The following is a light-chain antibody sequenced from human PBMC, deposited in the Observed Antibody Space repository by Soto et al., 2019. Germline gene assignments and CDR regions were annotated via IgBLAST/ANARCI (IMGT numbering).Light chain of an antibody. CDR3: GTWDSSLRAYV. V-gene: IGLV1-51*02. CDR1: NSNIGNNY. CDR2: ENN. Sequence: QSVLAQPPPVSAAPGQKVTISCSGSNSNIGNNYVSWYQQLPGTAPKVLIYENNKRPSGIPDRFSGSKSGTSATLGITGLQTGDEADFYCGTWDSSLRAYVFGTGTKVTVL. J-gene: IGLJ1*01.